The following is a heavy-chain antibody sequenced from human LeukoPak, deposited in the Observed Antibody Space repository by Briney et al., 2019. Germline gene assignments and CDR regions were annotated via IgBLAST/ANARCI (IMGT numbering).Heavy chain of an antibody. CDR2: IYETGST. J-gene: IGHJ4*02. V-gene: IGHV4-4*02. CDR3: ARDRGDTATIDY. D-gene: IGHD5-18*01. Sequence: SETLSLTCAVSGGSISSRHWWSWVRQPPGKGLEWFGQIYETGSTNYNPSLESRVTISLDKSKNQFSLSLNSVTAADTAVYYCARDRGDTATIDYWGRGILVTVSS. CDR1: GGSISSRHW.